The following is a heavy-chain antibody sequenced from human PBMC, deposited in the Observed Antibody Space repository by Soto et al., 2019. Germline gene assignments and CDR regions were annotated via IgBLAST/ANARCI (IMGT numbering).Heavy chain of an antibody. CDR2: IWYDGSNK. V-gene: IGHV3-33*06. CDR1: GFTFSNYA. CDR3: AKGGSGPFDY. D-gene: IGHD2-15*01. J-gene: IGHJ4*02. Sequence: PWGPLRLSCAASGFTFSNYAMHCVRQAPGKGLEWVAVIWYDGSNKYYADSVKGRFTISRDNSKNTLYLQMNSLRAEDTAVYYCAKGGSGPFDYWGQGTLVTVSS.